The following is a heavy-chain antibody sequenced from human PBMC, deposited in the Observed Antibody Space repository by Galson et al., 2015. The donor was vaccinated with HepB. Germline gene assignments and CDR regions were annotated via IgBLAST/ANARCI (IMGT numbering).Heavy chain of an antibody. J-gene: IGHJ6*02. D-gene: IGHD6-6*01. CDR3: AREGYSSSSGYYGMDV. Sequence: ITYYANSVKGRFTISRDNAKNSLYLQMNSLRDADTAVYYCAREGYSSSSGYYGMDVWGQGTTVTVSS. CDR2: IT. V-gene: IGHV3-48*02.